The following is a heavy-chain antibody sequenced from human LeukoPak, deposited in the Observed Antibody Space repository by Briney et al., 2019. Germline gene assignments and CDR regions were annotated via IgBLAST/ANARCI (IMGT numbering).Heavy chain of an antibody. Sequence: KTGGSLRLSCAASGFTFSDYYMSWIRQAPGKGLEWVSYLSSSSSYTNYADSVKGRFTISRDNAKTSLYLQMNSLRAEDTAVYYCARDSRNSKTTYDAFDIWGQGTMVTVSS. J-gene: IGHJ3*02. V-gene: IGHV3-11*05. CDR2: LSSSSSYT. CDR1: GFTFSDYY. D-gene: IGHD4-17*01. CDR3: ARDSRNSKTTYDAFDI.